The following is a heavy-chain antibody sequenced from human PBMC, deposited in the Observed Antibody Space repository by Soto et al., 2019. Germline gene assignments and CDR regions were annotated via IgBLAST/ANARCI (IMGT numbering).Heavy chain of an antibody. CDR1: GFIFGNYA. J-gene: IGHJ3*02. CDR3: AVCSGGSCSNDAFDI. V-gene: IGHV3-49*05. CDR2: IRSKTYGETT. Sequence: EMQLVESGGGLVKPGRSLRLSCTASGFIFGNYAMSWFRRAPGKGLEWIGFIRSKTYGETTEFAGPVKGTFTISRDDSKGIVYLQMDSLKTEDTALYYCAVCSGGSCSNDAFDIWGQGTMVTASS. D-gene: IGHD2-15*01.